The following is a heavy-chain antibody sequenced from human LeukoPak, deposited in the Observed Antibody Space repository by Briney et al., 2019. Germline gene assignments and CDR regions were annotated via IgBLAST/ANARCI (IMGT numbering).Heavy chain of an antibody. V-gene: IGHV3-21*01. D-gene: IGHD1-1*01. Sequence: GGSLRLSCAASGFTFSSYSMNWVRQAPGKGLEWVSSISSSSSYIHYADSVKGRFTISRDNAKNSLYLQMNSLRAEDTAVYYCAREPTTEYYFDYWGQGTLVTVSS. CDR1: GFTFSSYS. CDR3: AREPTTEYYFDY. CDR2: ISSSSSYI. J-gene: IGHJ4*02.